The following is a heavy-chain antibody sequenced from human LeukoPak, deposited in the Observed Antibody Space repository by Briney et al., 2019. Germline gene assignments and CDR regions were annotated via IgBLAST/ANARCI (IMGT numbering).Heavy chain of an antibody. D-gene: IGHD6-19*01. V-gene: IGHV1-18*01. CDR3: ARVQWLARSYYYGMDV. CDR2: ISAYNGNT. Sequence: ASVKVSCKASGYTFTSYGISWVRQAPEQGLEWMGWISAYNGNTNYAQKLQGRVTMTTDTSTSTAYMELRSLRSDDTAVYYCARVQWLARSYYYGMDVWGQGTTVTVSS. J-gene: IGHJ6*02. CDR1: GYTFTSYG.